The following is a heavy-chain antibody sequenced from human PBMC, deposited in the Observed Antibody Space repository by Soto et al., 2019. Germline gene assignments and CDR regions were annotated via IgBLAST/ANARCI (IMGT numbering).Heavy chain of an antibody. Sequence: ASVKVSCKASGYTFTGYYMHWVRQAPGQELEWMGWINPNSGGTNYAQKFQGRVTMTRDTSISTAYMELSRLRSDDTAVYYCARENTVTVDNWFDPWGQGTLVTVSS. V-gene: IGHV1-2*02. CDR1: GYTFTGYY. D-gene: IGHD4-4*01. J-gene: IGHJ5*02. CDR3: ARENTVTVDNWFDP. CDR2: INPNSGGT.